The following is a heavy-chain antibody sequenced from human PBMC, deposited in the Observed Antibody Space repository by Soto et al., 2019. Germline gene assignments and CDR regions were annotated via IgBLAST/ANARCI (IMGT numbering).Heavy chain of an antibody. J-gene: IGHJ4*02. CDR1: GFTFTGHY. Sequence: ASVKVSCKASGFTFTGHYMHWVRQAPGQGLEWMGWINPNSGGTSYARKFQGRVTMTRDTSITTAYMELSRLSSDDTAVYYCAKSGSFLRPYLGYFHYWGQATLVTVSS. CDR3: AKSGSFLRPYLGYFHY. V-gene: IGHV1-2*02. CDR2: INPNSGGT. D-gene: IGHD1-26*01.